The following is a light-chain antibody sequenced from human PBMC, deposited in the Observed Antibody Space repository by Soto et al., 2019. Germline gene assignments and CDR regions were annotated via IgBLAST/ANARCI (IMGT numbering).Light chain of an antibody. CDR1: SGHSSYI. J-gene: IGLJ1*01. CDR3: ETWDSNTRV. Sequence: QPVLTQSSSASASLGSSVKLTCTLSSGHSSYIIAWHQQQPGKAPRYLMKLEGSGSYNTGSGVPDRFSGSSSGADRYLTISNLQFEDEADYYCETWDSNTRVFGTGTKVTVL. V-gene: IGLV4-60*02. CDR2: LEGSGSY.